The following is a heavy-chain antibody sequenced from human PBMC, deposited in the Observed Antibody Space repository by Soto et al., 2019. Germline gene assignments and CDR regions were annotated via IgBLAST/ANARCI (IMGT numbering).Heavy chain of an antibody. V-gene: IGHV5-51*01. D-gene: IGHD6-13*01. J-gene: IGHJ6*02. CDR2: IYPGDSDT. CDR3: ARTSAAGNYYYGMDV. Sequence: LGESLKISCKGSGYSFTSYWIGWVRQMPGKGLEWMGIIYPGDSDTSYSPSFQGQVTISADKSISTAYLQWSSLKASDTAMYYCARTSAAGNYYYGMDVWGQGTTVTVSS. CDR1: GYSFTSYW.